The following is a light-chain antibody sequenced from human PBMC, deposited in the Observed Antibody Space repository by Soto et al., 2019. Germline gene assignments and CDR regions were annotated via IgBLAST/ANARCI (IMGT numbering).Light chain of an antibody. CDR1: QSILYSSNNKKY. J-gene: IGKJ5*01. V-gene: IGKV4-1*01. Sequence: DIVMTQSPDSLAVSLGERATINCKSSQSILYSSNNKKYLAWYQQKPGQTPKLLIYWASTRESGVPDRFSGSGSGTDFTLTISSLQAEDVAVYYCQQYYGTPVTFGQGTRLEIK. CDR2: WAS. CDR3: QQYYGTPVT.